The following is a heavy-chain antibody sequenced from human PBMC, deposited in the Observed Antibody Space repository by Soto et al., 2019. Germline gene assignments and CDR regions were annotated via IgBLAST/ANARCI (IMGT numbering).Heavy chain of an antibody. Sequence: PGGSLRLSCAASGFTLSSYAMHWVRQAPGKGLEWVAVISYDGSNKYYADSVKGRFTISRDNSKNTLYLQMNSLRAEDTAVYYCARGGYCSGGSCYSYYYYGMDVWGQGTTVTVSS. J-gene: IGHJ6*02. CDR3: ARGGYCSGGSCYSYYYYGMDV. CDR1: GFTLSSYA. V-gene: IGHV3-30-3*01. D-gene: IGHD2-15*01. CDR2: ISYDGSNK.